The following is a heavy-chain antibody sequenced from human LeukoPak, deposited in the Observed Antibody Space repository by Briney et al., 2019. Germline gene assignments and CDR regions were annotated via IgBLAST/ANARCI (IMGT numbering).Heavy chain of an antibody. CDR3: AKLPREYCSSTSCPNWFDT. J-gene: IGHJ5*02. V-gene: IGHV3-33*06. D-gene: IGHD2-2*01. CDR1: GFTFSSYG. CDR2: IWYDGSNK. Sequence: GRSLRLTCAASGFTFSSYGMHWVRQAPGKGLEWVAVIWYDGSNKYYADSVKGRFTISRDNSKNTLYLQMNSLRAEDTAVYYCAKLPREYCSSTSCPNWFDTWGQGTLVTVSS.